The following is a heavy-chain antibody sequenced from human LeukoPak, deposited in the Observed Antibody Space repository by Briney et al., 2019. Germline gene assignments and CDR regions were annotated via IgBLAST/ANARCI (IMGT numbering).Heavy chain of an antibody. J-gene: IGHJ4*02. V-gene: IGHV1-8*01. CDR1: GYTFTSYD. CDR2: MNPNSGNT. CDR3: ARGHYYGYYFDC. D-gene: IGHD3-10*01. Sequence: GASVKVSCKASGYTFTSYDINWVRQATGQGLEWMGWMNPNSGNTGYAQKFQGRVTMTRNTSISTAYMELSSLRSEDTVVYYCARGHYYGYYFDCWGQGTLVTVSS.